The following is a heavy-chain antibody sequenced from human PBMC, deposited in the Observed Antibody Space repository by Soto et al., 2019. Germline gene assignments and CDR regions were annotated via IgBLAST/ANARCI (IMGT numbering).Heavy chain of an antibody. CDR3: ATELGENPASPFDA. V-gene: IGHV1-69*13. CDR1: GGTFSSYA. CDR2: IIPIFGTA. D-gene: IGHD3-10*01. Sequence: SVKVSCKASGGTFSSYAISWVRQAPGQGLEWMGGIIPIFGTANYAQKFQGRVTITADESTSTVYMESSSLRSDDTAVYFCATELGENPASPFDAWGQGNLVTVSS. J-gene: IGHJ4*02.